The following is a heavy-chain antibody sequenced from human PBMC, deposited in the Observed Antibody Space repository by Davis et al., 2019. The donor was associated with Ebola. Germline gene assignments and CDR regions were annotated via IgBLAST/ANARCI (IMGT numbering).Heavy chain of an antibody. CDR3: AKDTANIWFDV. Sequence: GESLKISCAASGFTFSSNSMSWVRQAPGKGLEWVSTFGTSGDTYYADSVKGRFTISRDNSRNTLYLQMNGLRVEDTAMYYCAKDTANIWFDVWGQGTMVTVSS. V-gene: IGHV3-23*01. CDR2: FGTSGDT. D-gene: IGHD2-21*02. CDR1: GFTFSSNS. J-gene: IGHJ3*01.